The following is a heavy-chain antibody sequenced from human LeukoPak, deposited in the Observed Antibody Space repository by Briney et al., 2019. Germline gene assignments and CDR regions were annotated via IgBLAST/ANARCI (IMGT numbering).Heavy chain of an antibody. CDR1: GGSISSYY. J-gene: IGHJ4*02. V-gene: IGHV4-4*07. CDR3: ARLQLWEHYFDY. CDR2: IYTTGST. Sequence: SETLSLTXTVSGGSISSYYWSWIRQPAGKGLEWIGRIYTTGSTYYNPSLKSRVTMSVDTSKNQFSLKLSSVTAADTAVYYCARLQLWEHYFDYWGQGTLVTVSS. D-gene: IGHD1-1*01.